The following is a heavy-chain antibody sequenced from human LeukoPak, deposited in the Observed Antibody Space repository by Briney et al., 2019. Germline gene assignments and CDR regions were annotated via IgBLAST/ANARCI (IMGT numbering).Heavy chain of an antibody. CDR2: ISSSSTYI. CDR1: GFTFSSYS. Sequence: GGSLRLSCAASGFTFSSYSMNWVRQAPGEGLEWVSFISSSSTYIYYADSVKGRFTISRDNAKNSLYLQMNSLRAEDTAVYYCARGDGNSMNYWGQGTLLTVSS. D-gene: IGHD4-23*01. V-gene: IGHV3-21*01. CDR3: ARGDGNSMNY. J-gene: IGHJ4*02.